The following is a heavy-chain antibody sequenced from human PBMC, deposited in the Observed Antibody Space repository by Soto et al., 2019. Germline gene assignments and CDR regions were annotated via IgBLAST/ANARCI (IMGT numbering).Heavy chain of an antibody. CDR2: ISGSGGST. CDR3: ARDLEQGDYYFYGMDV. V-gene: IGHV3-23*01. CDR1: GFTFSSYA. Sequence: PGGSLRLSCAASGFTFSSYAMSWVRQAPGKGLEWVSAISGSGGSTYYAASVKGRLTISRDNSKNALYLQMNSLRAEDTAVYYCARDLEQGDYYFYGMDVWGQGTTVTVPS. J-gene: IGHJ6*02.